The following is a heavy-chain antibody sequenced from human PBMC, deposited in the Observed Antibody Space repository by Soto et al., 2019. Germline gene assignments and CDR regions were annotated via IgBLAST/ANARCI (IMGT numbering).Heavy chain of an antibody. D-gene: IGHD6-19*01. V-gene: IGHV1-2*02. CDR2: INPNSGGT. CDR3: ASAAVTGTAGLDF. Sequence: QVLLLQSGAEVKKPGASVKVSCKASGYTFSGFYMHWVRQAPGQGLEWMGWINPNSGGTKSEEKFQGRVTMTRDTSISTAYMELSRLTSDDTAVYYCASAAVTGTAGLDFWGQGTQVTVSS. J-gene: IGHJ4*02. CDR1: GYTFSGFY.